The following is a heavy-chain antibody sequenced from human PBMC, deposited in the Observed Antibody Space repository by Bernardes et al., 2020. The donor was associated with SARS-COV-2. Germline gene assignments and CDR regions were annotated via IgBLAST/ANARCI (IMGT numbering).Heavy chain of an antibody. D-gene: IGHD3-3*01. CDR1: GFTFGGFA. CDR2: ISGRGGST. V-gene: IGHV3-23*01. CDR3: AKEGPGRARSELGYLEWQMPSVAEASLGPWYFDS. Sequence: GGSLRLSCTASGFTFGGFAMSWVRQAPGRGLEWVSGISGRGGSTYYADSVKGRFTISRDNSKNTLYLQIYSLRAEDTAIYYCAKEGPGRARSELGYLEWQMPSVAEASLGPWYFDSWGQGTLLIVSS. J-gene: IGHJ4*02.